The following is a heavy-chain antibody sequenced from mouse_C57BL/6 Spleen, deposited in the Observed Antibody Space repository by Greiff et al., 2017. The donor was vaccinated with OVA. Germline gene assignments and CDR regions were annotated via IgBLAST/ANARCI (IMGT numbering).Heavy chain of an antibody. CDR2: INYDGSST. J-gene: IGHJ4*01. V-gene: IGHV5-16*01. CDR3: AREGDYDRGYAMDY. D-gene: IGHD2-4*01. Sequence: EVKLVESEGGLVQPGSSMKLSCTASGFTFSDYYMAWVRQVPEKGLEWVANINYDGSSTYYLDSLKSRFIISRDNAKNILYLQMSSLKSEDTATYYCAREGDYDRGYAMDYWGQGTSVTVSS. CDR1: GFTFSDYY.